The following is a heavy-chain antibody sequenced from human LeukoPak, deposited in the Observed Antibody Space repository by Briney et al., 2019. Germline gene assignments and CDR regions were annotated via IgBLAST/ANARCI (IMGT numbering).Heavy chain of an antibody. CDR2: IRYDGSNK. CDR1: GFTFSSYG. D-gene: IGHD3-22*01. V-gene: IGHV3-30*02. Sequence: GGSLRLSCAASGFTFSSYGMHWVRHAPGKGLEWVAFIRYDGSNKYYADSVKGRFTISRDNSKNTLYLQTNSLRAEDTAVYYCAKAPEYYDSSGYYSRAFDIWGQGTMVTVSS. J-gene: IGHJ3*02. CDR3: AKAPEYYDSSGYYSRAFDI.